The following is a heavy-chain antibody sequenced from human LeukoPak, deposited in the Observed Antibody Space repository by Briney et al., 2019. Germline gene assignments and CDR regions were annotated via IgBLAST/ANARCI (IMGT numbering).Heavy chain of an antibody. CDR1: GFTFPTYS. CDR2: ISSRSSRYI. D-gene: IGHD1-26*01. V-gene: IGHV3-21*01. CDR3: ARDQGGSYFFGHKKDYSYMDV. Sequence: GGSLRLSCAASGFTFPTYSMNSVRQAPGKGLEWGSSISSRSSRYIYYADSVEGRLSISRHNTNNSLYLQMNSLRAEDTAVYDCARDQGGSYFFGHKKDYSYMDVWGKGTTVTVSS. J-gene: IGHJ6*03.